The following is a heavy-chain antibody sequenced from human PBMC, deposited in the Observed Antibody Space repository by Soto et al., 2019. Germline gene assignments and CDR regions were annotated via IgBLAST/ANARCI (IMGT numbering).Heavy chain of an antibody. CDR2: ISAYNGNT. CDR3: ARDRPSYGGQPRSSSGYYYGMDV. Sequence: ASVKVSCKASGYTFTSYGISWVRQAPGQGLEWMGWISAYNGNTNYAQKLQGRVTMTTDTSTSTAYMELRSLRSDDTAVYYCARDRPSYGGQPRSSSGYYYGMDVWGQGTTVTVSS. V-gene: IGHV1-18*04. CDR1: GYTFTSYG. D-gene: IGHD4-17*01. J-gene: IGHJ6*02.